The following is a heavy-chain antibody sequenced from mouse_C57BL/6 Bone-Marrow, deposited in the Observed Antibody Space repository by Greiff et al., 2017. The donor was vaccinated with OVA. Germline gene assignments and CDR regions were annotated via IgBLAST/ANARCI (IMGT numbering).Heavy chain of an antibody. CDR2: ISSGSSTI. CDR3: ARAYYSNYVNY. J-gene: IGHJ2*01. Sequence: DVMLVESGGGLVKPGGSLKLSCAASGFTFSDYGMHWVRQAPEKGLEWVAYISSGSSTIYYADTVKGRFTISRDNAKNTLFLQMTSLRSEDTAMYYCARAYYSNYVNYWGQGTTLTVSS. CDR1: GFTFSDYG. V-gene: IGHV5-17*01. D-gene: IGHD2-5*01.